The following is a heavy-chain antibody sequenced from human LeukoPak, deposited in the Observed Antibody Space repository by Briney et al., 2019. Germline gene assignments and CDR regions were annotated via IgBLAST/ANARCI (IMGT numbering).Heavy chain of an antibody. CDR3: ARIHPREYCGGDCYFDAFDI. CDR1: GFTFSSYS. Sequence: GGSLRLSCAAAGFTFSSYSMNWVRQAPGKGLEWVSSISSSSSYIYYADSVKGRFTISRANAKNSLYLQMNSLRAEDTAVYYCARIHPREYCGGDCYFDAFDIWGQGTMVTVSS. V-gene: IGHV3-21*01. CDR2: ISSSSSYI. D-gene: IGHD2-21*02. J-gene: IGHJ3*02.